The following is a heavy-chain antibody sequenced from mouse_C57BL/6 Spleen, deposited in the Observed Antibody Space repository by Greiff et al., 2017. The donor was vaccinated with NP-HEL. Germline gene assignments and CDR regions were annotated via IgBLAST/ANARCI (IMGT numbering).Heavy chain of an antibody. J-gene: IGHJ2*01. Sequence: QVQLKESGAELARPGASVKMSCKASGYTFTSYTMHWVKQRPGQGLEWIGYINPSSGYTKYNQKFKDKATLTADKSSSTAYMQLSSLTSEDSAVYYCATIYYGNYVFDYWGQGTTLTVSS. CDR2: INPSSGYT. CDR3: ATIYYGNYVFDY. CDR1: GYTFTSYT. D-gene: IGHD2-1*01. V-gene: IGHV1-4*01.